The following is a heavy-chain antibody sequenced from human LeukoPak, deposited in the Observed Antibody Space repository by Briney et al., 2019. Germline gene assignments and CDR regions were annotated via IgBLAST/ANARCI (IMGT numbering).Heavy chain of an antibody. CDR1: GFTFGDYA. CDR2: IRRKVYGGTT. J-gene: IGHJ4*02. D-gene: IGHD5-12*01. Sequence: PGGSLRLSWTASGFTFGDYARSWVRQAPGKGLEGVGVIRRKVYGGTTEYAASVKGGFTISGDDSKSIAYLKMNSLKTEDTAVYYCPRRGHGYDKGLQFFDYWGQGTLVTVSS. CDR3: PRRGHGYDKGLQFFDY. V-gene: IGHV3-49*04.